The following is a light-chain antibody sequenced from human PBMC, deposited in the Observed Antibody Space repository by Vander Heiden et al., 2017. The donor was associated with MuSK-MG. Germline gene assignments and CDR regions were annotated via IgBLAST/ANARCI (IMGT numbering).Light chain of an antibody. CDR2: DDL. J-gene: IGLJ2*01. Sequence: SYVLTQPPSVSFAPVQTAMFTFRGNDFGSYDVLLYLEKPGQAPVVVVYDDLDRPSGIPGRFSGSNSGNTATLTISRVEAGDEADYYCQVWDRSGDPLVVFGGGTKLNVL. CDR3: QVWDRSGDPLVV. CDR1: DFGSYD. V-gene: IGLV3-21*02.